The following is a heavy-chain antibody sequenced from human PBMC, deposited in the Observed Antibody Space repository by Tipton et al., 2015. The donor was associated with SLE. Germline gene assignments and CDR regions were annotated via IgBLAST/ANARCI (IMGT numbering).Heavy chain of an antibody. V-gene: IGHV3-74*01. CDR1: GFTFSSYW. Sequence: GSLRLSCAASGFTFSSYWMHWVRQAPGKGLVWVSHINSDGSTTSYADSVKGRFTISRDNAKNTLYLQMNSLRAEDTAVYSCAREVVVPAAIRDSYIMAVWGQGTTVTVSS. CDR3: AREVVVPAAIRDSYIMAV. CDR2: INSDGSTT. J-gene: IGHJ6*02. D-gene: IGHD2-2*01.